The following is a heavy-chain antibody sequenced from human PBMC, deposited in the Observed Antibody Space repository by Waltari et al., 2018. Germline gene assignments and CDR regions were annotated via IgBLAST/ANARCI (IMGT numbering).Heavy chain of an antibody. CDR3: TVLGGSSSAGS. CDR2: IRSKANSYAT. V-gene: IGHV3-73*01. D-gene: IGHD6-6*01. J-gene: IGHJ5*02. CDR1: GFTFSGSA. Sequence: EVQLVESGGGLVQPGGSLKLSCAASGFTFSGSAMHWVRQASGKGLECVGRIRSKANSYATAYAASVKGRFTISRDDSKNTAYLQMNSLKTEDTAVYYCTVLGGSSSAGSWGQGTLVTVSS.